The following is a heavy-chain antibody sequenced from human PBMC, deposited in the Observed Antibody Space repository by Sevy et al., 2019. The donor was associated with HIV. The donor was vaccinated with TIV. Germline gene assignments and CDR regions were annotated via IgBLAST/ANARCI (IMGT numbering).Heavy chain of an antibody. Sequence: GGSLRLSCAASGFTFSSYWMSWVRQAPGKGLEWVAHVKTDGSEKYYVDSVKGRFTISRDNAKNSLYLQMNSLGVEDTAVYYCARDCSSTTCLWGLDVWGQGSTVTVSS. CDR1: GFTFSSYW. J-gene: IGHJ6*02. D-gene: IGHD2-2*01. V-gene: IGHV3-7*03. CDR3: ARDCSSTTCLWGLDV. CDR2: VKTDGSEK.